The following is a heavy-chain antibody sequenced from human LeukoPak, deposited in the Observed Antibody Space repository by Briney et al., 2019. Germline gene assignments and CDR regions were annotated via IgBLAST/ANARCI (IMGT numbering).Heavy chain of an antibody. CDR1: GGSISSYY. D-gene: IGHD5-12*01. J-gene: IGHJ6*03. V-gene: IGHV4-4*07. Sequence: SETLSLTCTFSGGSISSYYWRWIRQPAGKGLEGIGRIYTSGSTNYNASLKSRSSISVATSKNHFSLQVSSVTDADTAVYYCARAPLSSSYDFGHYYYMDVWGKGTTATVSS. CDR3: ARAPLSSSYDFGHYYYMDV. CDR2: IYTSGST.